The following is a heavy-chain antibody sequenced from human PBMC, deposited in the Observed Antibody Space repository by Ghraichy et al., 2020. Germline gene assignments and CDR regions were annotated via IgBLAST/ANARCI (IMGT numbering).Heavy chain of an antibody. Sequence: WGSLRLSCAASGFTFSNYGMHWVRQAPGKGLEWVAVISYAGSDKYYADSVEGRFTISRDNSNNTLYLQINSLRAEDTAVYYCAKDLPDFSRYYYYGMDVWGQGTTVTVSS. CDR3: AKDLPDFSRYYYYGMDV. CDR1: GFTFSNYG. V-gene: IGHV3-30*18. CDR2: ISYAGSDK. J-gene: IGHJ6*02. D-gene: IGHD4-11*01.